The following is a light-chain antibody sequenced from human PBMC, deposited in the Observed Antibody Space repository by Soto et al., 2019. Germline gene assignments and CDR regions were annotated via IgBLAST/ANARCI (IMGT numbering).Light chain of an antibody. J-gene: IGLJ3*02. CDR1: SSDVGGYNY. CDR3: SSYTSSSTRV. Sequence: QSALTQPASVSGSPGQSITISCTGTSSDVGGYNYVSWYQQHPGKAPKLMIYDVSNRPSGVSNRFSGSKSGNTASLTISGPQAKDEADYYCSSYTSSSTRVFGGGTKLTVL. V-gene: IGLV2-14*01. CDR2: DVS.